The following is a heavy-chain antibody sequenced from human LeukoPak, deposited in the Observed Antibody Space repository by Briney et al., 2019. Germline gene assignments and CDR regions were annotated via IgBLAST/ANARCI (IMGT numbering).Heavy chain of an antibody. V-gene: IGHV1-69*05. D-gene: IGHD3-10*01. CDR1: GGTFSSYA. CDR2: IIPIFGTA. Sequence: ASVKVSCKASGGTFSSYAISWVRQAPGQGLEWMGGIIPIFGTANYAQKFQGRVTITTDESTSTAYMELSSLRSEDTAMYYCARRKNRGVLDYWGQGTLVTVSS. CDR3: ARRKNRGVLDY. J-gene: IGHJ4*02.